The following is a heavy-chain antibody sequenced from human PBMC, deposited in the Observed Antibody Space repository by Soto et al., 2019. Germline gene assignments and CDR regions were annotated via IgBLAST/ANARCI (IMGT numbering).Heavy chain of an antibody. CDR1: GDSVTSNVW. V-gene: IGHV4-4*02. D-gene: IGHD2-21*02. CDR2: AYHNGLT. Sequence: SETLSLTCAVSGDSVTSNVWWSWVRQPPGKGLEWIGEAYHNGLTDYNPSLKSRVTMSVDTSKNEFSLKLTSLTAADTAIYYCARDAEVTGESDRFDYWGQGTVVTVSS. J-gene: IGHJ4*02. CDR3: ARDAEVTGESDRFDY.